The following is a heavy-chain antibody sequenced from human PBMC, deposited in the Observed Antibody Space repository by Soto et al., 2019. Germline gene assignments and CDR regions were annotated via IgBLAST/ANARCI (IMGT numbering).Heavy chain of an antibody. Sequence: QVQLVESGGGVVQPGRSLRLSCAASGFTFSSYAMHWVRQAPGKGLEWVAVISYDGSNKYYADSVKGRFTISRDNSKNTLYLQMNSLRAEDTAVYYCARSKKPGVAAAGTIPRGWFDPWGQGTLVTVSS. CDR2: ISYDGSNK. D-gene: IGHD6-13*01. J-gene: IGHJ5*02. V-gene: IGHV3-30-3*01. CDR3: ARSKKPGVAAAGTIPRGWFDP. CDR1: GFTFSSYA.